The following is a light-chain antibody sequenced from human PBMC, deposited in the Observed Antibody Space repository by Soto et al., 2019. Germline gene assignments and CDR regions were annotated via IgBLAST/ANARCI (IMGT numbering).Light chain of an antibody. CDR1: SSDVGGYNF. J-gene: IGLJ1*01. CDR2: DVN. Sequence: QSALTQPASVSGSPGQSSTISCTGTSSDVGGYNFGSWDQHHPGKAPKLIIYDVNNRPSGVSNRFAGSKSGNTASLTISGRQAGDEADYYCTSYTTSSTSVFGTGTKLTVL. V-gene: IGLV2-14*03. CDR3: TSYTTSSTSV.